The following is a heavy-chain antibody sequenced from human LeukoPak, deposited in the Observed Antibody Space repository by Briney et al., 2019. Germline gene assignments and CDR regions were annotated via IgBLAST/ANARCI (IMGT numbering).Heavy chain of an antibody. CDR1: GYTFTSYG. CDR3: ARYRPLWFGELSPFDY. J-gene: IGHJ4*02. CDR2: ISPNNGNT. V-gene: IGHV1-18*01. Sequence: ASVKVSCKASGYTFTSYGISWVRQAPGQGLEWMGWISPNNGNTDYAQKLQGRVTMTTDTSTSTAYMELRSLRSDDTAVYYCARYRPLWFGELSPFDYWGQGTLVTVSS. D-gene: IGHD3-10*01.